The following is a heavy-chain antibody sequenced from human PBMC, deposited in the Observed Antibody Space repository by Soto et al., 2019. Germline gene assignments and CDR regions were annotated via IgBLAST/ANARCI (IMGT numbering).Heavy chain of an antibody. D-gene: IGHD6-13*01. J-gene: IGHJ4*02. Sequence: GGSLRLSCAASGFTFSSYAMHWVRQAPGKGLEWVAVISYDGSNKYYADSVRGRFTISRDNSKNTLYLQMNSLRAEDTAVYYCARDSSSWYYFDYWGQGTLVTVSS. CDR2: ISYDGSNK. CDR3: ARDSSSWYYFDY. V-gene: IGHV3-30*04. CDR1: GFTFSSYA.